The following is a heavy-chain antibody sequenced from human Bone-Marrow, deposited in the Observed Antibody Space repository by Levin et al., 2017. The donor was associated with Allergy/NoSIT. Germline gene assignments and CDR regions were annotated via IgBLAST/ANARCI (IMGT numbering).Heavy chain of an antibody. J-gene: IGHJ4*02. CDR3: ARGIKMGNYDFWSGYYTRGSMIDY. V-gene: IGHV4-34*01. Sequence: SQTLSLTCAVYGGSFSGYYWSWIRQPPGKGLEWIGEINHSGSTNYNPSLKSRVTISVDTSKNQFSLKLSSVTAADTAVYYCARGIKMGNYDFWSGYYTRGSMIDYWGQGTLVTVSS. CDR2: INHSGST. CDR1: GGSFSGYY. D-gene: IGHD3-3*01.